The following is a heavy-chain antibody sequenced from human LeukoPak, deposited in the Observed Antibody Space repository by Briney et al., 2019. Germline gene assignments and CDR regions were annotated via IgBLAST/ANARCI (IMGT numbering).Heavy chain of an antibody. V-gene: IGHV4-39*07. CDR3: ARAAYYYGSGSYYYFDY. J-gene: IGHJ4*02. D-gene: IGHD3-10*01. CDR1: GGSISSSSYY. Sequence: SETLSLTCTVSGGSISSSSYYWGWIRQPPGKGLEWIGSIYYSGSTYYNLSLKSRVTISVDTSKNQFSLKLSSVTAADTAVYYCARAAYYYGSGSYYYFDYWGQGTLVTVSS. CDR2: IYYSGST.